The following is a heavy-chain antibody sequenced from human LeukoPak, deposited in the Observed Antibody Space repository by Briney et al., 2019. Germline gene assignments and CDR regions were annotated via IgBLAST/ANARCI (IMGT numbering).Heavy chain of an antibody. Sequence: PGGSLRLSCAASGFTFSNAWMSWVRQAPGKGLEWVSAISGSGGSTYYADSVKGRFTISRDNSKNTLYLQMNSLRAEDTAVYYCAKSKDWLSFPYYFDYWGQGTLVTVSS. D-gene: IGHD3/OR15-3a*01. V-gene: IGHV3-23*01. J-gene: IGHJ4*02. CDR1: GFTFSNAW. CDR2: ISGSGGST. CDR3: AKSKDWLSFPYYFDY.